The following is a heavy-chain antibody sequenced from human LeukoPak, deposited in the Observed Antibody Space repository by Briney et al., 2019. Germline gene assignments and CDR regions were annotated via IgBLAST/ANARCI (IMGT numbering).Heavy chain of an antibody. CDR3: AKNPQGGYYGSGSYYWVY. CDR2: ITGGGSST. CDR1: GFTFSSYA. V-gene: IGHV3-23*01. Sequence: GGSLRLSCAASGFTFSSYAMNWVRQAPGKGLEWVSAITGGGSSTFYADSVKGRFTVSRDNSKNTLYLQMNGLRAEDTALYYCAKNPQGGYYGSGSYYWVYWGQGTLVTVSS. D-gene: IGHD3-10*01. J-gene: IGHJ4*02.